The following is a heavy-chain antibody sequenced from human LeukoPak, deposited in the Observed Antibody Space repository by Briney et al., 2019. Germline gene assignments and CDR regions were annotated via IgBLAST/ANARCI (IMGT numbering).Heavy chain of an antibody. CDR3: ARAKRVLGVYANYFDY. Sequence: PGGSLRLSCAASGFTFSSYAMSWVRQAPGKGLEWVSRINTDGSSTSYADYVKGRFTISRDNAKNTLYLQMNSLRAEDTAVYYCARAKRVLGVYANYFDYWGQGTLVTVSS. V-gene: IGHV3-74*01. J-gene: IGHJ4*02. CDR2: INTDGSST. CDR1: GFTFSSYA. D-gene: IGHD2-8*02.